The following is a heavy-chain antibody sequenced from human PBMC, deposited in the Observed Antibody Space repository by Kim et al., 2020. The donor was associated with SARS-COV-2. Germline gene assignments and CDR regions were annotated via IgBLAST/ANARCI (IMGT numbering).Heavy chain of an antibody. CDR2: IYYSGST. V-gene: IGHV4-59*01. CDR3: ARSVTYYYDSSGYRYQYDY. Sequence: SETLSLTCTVSGGSISSYYWSWIRQPPGKGLEWIGYIYYSGSTNYNPSLKSRVTISVDTSKNQFSLKLSSVTAADTAVYYCARSVTYYYDSSGYRYQYDYWGQGTLVTVSS. J-gene: IGHJ4*02. CDR1: GGSISSYY. D-gene: IGHD3-22*01.